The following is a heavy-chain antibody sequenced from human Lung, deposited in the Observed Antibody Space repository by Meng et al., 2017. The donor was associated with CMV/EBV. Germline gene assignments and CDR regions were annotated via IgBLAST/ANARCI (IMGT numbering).Heavy chain of an antibody. CDR3: ARNRYCSSTSCYFDF. D-gene: IGHD2-2*01. CDR2: IIPVVGTV. CDR1: GGTFSKYA. J-gene: IGHJ4*02. Sequence: SVKVSCKPCGGTFSKYAITWVRQAPGQGLEWMGGIIPVVGTVNYPQKLQGRVTITADKSTSTVYMELSSLRSQDTGVYYCARNRYCSSTSCYFDFWGQGTLVTVSS. V-gene: IGHV1-69*06.